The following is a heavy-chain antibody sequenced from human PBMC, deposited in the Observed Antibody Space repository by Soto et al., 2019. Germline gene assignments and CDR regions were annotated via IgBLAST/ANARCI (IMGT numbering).Heavy chain of an antibody. V-gene: IGHV5-51*01. CDR1: GYSFTSYW. CDR3: ARLPGDSGYLYYYYYYMDV. Sequence: GESLKISCKGSGYSFTSYWIGWVRQMPGKGLEWMGIIYPGDSDTRYSPSFQGQVTISADKSISTAYLQWSSLKASDTAMYYCARLPGDSGYLYYYYYYMDVWGKGTTVTVSS. D-gene: IGHD5-12*01. CDR2: IYPGDSDT. J-gene: IGHJ6*03.